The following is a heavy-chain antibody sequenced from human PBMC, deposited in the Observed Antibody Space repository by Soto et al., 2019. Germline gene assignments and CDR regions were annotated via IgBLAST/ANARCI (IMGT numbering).Heavy chain of an antibody. Sequence: GASVKVSCKASGGTFSSYAISWVRQAPGQGLEWMGGIIPIFGTANYAQKFQGRVTITADESTSTAYMELSSLRSEDTAVYYCARDPVGDYDLGRNYCNYGMDVWGQGTTVTVS. CDR1: GGTFSSYA. D-gene: IGHD4-17*01. CDR3: ARDPVGDYDLGRNYCNYGMDV. V-gene: IGHV1-69*13. J-gene: IGHJ6*02. CDR2: IIPIFGTA.